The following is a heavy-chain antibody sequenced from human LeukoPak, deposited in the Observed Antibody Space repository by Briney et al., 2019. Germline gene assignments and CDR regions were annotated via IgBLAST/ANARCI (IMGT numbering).Heavy chain of an antibody. J-gene: IGHJ4*02. CDR3: ARSAGYYFDY. V-gene: IGHV4-59*01. Sequence: PSETLSLTCTVSGGSISSYYWSWIRQPPGKGLEWIGYIHYSGSTNYYPSLKSRVTVSVDTSKNQFSLKLSSVTAADTAVYYCARSAGYYFDYWGQGTLVTVSS. D-gene: IGHD1-14*01. CDR1: GGSISSYY. CDR2: IHYSGST.